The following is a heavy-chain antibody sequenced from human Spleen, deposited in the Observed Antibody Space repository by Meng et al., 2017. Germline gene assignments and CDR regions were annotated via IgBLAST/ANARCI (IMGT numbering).Heavy chain of an antibody. Sequence: GSLRLSCTVSGGSVSSGSYYWSWIRQPPGKGLEWIGCIYYSGSTKYNPSLKSRVTISVNTSKNQFSLKVKSVTAADTAVYYWATWGRSAWNLPGYWGQGTLVTVSS. CDR3: ATWGRSAWNLPGY. D-gene: IGHD6-19*01. J-gene: IGHJ4*02. V-gene: IGHV4-61*01. CDR1: GGSVSSGSYY. CDR2: IYYSGST.